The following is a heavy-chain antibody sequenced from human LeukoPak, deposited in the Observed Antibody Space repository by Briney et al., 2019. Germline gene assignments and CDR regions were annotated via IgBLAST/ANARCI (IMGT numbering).Heavy chain of an antibody. CDR3: ARDPSNTSGWYIWFDF. CDR1: GYTFKNYG. Sequence: ASVKVSCKASGYTFKNYGISWVRQAPGQGLEWMGWIGTYNGNTKHAQKVQGRLTPTADGSTSTAYMELRGLRSDDTAVYYRARDPSNTSGWYIWFDFWGQGTLVTVPS. V-gene: IGHV1-18*04. D-gene: IGHD6-19*01. J-gene: IGHJ5*01. CDR2: IGTYNGNT.